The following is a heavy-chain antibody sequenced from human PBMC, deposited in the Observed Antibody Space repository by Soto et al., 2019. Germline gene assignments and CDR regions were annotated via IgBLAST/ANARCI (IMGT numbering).Heavy chain of an antibody. D-gene: IGHD5-18*01. J-gene: IGHJ4*02. CDR1: GFTFSSYS. V-gene: IGHV3-21*01. Sequence: EVQLVESGGGLVKPGGSLRLSCADSGFTFSSYSMNWVRQAPGKGLEWVSSISSSSSYIYYADSVKGRFTISRDNAKNSLYLQMTSLRAEDTAVYYCARDQPGYSYGYGLGYWGQGTLVTVSS. CDR2: ISSSSSYI. CDR3: ARDQPGYSYGYGLGY.